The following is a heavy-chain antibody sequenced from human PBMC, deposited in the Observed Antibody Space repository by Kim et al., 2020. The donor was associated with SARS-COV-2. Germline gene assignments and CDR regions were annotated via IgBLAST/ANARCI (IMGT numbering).Heavy chain of an antibody. Sequence: SETLSLTCAVYGGSFSGYYWSWIRQPPGKGLEWIGEINHSGSTNYNPSLKSRVTISVDTSKNQFSLKLSSVTAADTAAYYCARVGPISGSDAPRCMDVWG. CDR1: GGSFSGYY. CDR3: ARVGPISGSDAPRCMDV. V-gene: IGHV4-34*01. CDR2: INHSGST. J-gene: IGHJ6*01. D-gene: IGHD3-10*01.